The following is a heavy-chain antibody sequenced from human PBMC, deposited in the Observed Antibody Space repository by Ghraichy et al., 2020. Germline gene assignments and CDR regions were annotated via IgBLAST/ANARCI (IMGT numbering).Heavy chain of an antibody. D-gene: IGHD6-13*01. V-gene: IGHV4-59*01. Sequence: SETLSLTCTVSGGSISSYYWSWIRQPPGKGLEWIGYIYCSGSTNYNPSLKSRVTISVDTSKNQFSLKLSSVTAADTAVYYCARASHLSIAAAGYYYYGMDVWGQGTTVTVSS. CDR2: IYCSGST. CDR1: GGSISSYY. J-gene: IGHJ6*02. CDR3: ARASHLSIAAAGYYYYGMDV.